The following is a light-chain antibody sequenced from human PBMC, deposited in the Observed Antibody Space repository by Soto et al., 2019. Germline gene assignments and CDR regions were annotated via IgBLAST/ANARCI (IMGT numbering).Light chain of an antibody. CDR1: QSVSSN. Sequence: EIVMTQSPATLSVSPGERATLSCRASQSVSSNLAWYQQKPGQAPRLLIYGASTRATGIPARFSGSGSGTESTLTIRSLQSEDFAVYYCQQCNIWPRTFGQGTKLEIK. J-gene: IGKJ2*02. CDR3: QQCNIWPRT. CDR2: GAS. V-gene: IGKV3-15*01.